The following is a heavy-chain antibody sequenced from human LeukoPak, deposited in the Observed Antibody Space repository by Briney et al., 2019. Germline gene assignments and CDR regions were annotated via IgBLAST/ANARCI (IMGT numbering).Heavy chain of an antibody. J-gene: IGHJ4*02. Sequence: PGGSLRLSCAASGFTFSSYSMNWVRQASGKGLEWVSSISSSSSTIYYADSVKGRFTISRDNAKNSLYLQMNSLRAEDTAVYYCARGAPYYVFWGGYHPAQEDYFDYWGQGTLVTVSS. CDR1: GFTFSSYS. D-gene: IGHD3-3*01. V-gene: IGHV3-48*01. CDR3: ARGAPYYVFWGGYHPAQEDYFDY. CDR2: ISSSSSTI.